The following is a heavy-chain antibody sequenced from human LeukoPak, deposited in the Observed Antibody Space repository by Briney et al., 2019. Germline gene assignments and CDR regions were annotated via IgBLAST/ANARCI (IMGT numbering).Heavy chain of an antibody. CDR2: INHSGST. Sequence: SETLSLTCAVYGGSFSGYYRSWIRQPPGKGLEWIGEINHSGSTNYNPSLKSRVTISVDTSKNQFSLKLSSVTAADTAVYYCARGPNYYGSGSYYNYWGQGTLVTVSS. J-gene: IGHJ4*02. CDR3: ARGPNYYGSGSYYNY. D-gene: IGHD3-10*01. CDR1: GGSFSGYY. V-gene: IGHV4-34*01.